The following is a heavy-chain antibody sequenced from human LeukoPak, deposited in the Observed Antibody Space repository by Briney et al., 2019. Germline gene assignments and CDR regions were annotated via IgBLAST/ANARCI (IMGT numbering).Heavy chain of an antibody. J-gene: IGHJ3*02. Sequence: GGSLRLSCAASGFTFSSYAMHWVRQAPGKGLEWVAVISYDGSNKYYADSVKGRFTISRDNSKNTLYLQMNSLRAEDTAVYYCARVGTCYYDSSGYPADAFDIWGQGTMVTSLQ. D-gene: IGHD3-22*01. CDR1: GFTFSSYA. V-gene: IGHV3-30-3*01. CDR3: ARVGTCYYDSSGYPADAFDI. CDR2: ISYDGSNK.